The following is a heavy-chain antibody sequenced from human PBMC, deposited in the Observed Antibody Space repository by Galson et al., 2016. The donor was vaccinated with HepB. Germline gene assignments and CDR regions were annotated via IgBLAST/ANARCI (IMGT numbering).Heavy chain of an antibody. CDR1: GFTFSSYG. CDR3: AKDRGDTAINP. V-gene: IGHV3-30*18. J-gene: IGHJ5*02. D-gene: IGHD5-18*01. CDR2: ISYDGSNK. Sequence: SLRLSCAASGFTFSSYGMHWVRQAPGKGLEWVAVISYDGSNKYYADSVEGRFTISRDNSKNTLYLQMNSLRAEDTAVYYCAKDRGDTAINPWGQGTLVTVSS.